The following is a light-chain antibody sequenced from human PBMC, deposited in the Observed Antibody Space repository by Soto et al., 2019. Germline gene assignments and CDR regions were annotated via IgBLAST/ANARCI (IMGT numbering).Light chain of an antibody. CDR2: EVS. CDR1: SSDVGGYNY. CDR3: GSYTSSRIYV. V-gene: IGLV2-14*01. Sequence: QSVLTQPXSVSVSPGQAITISCTGTSSDVGGYNYVSWYQQHPGKAPKLMIYEVSNRPSGVSDRFSGSKSGNTASLTISGLQAEEEADYDCGSYTSSRIYVFGAGTKVTVL. J-gene: IGLJ1*01.